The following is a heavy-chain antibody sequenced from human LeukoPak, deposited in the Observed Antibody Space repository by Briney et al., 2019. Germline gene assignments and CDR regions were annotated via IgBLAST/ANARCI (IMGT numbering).Heavy chain of an antibody. V-gene: IGHV4-38-2*02. J-gene: IGHJ5*02. CDR2: IYHSGST. CDR1: GYSISSGYY. CDR3: ARKTAYYDFWSGGTYNWFDP. D-gene: IGHD3-3*01. Sequence: SETLSLTCTVSGYSISSGYYWGWIRQPPGKGLEWIGSIYHSGSTYYNPSLKSRVTISVDTSKNQVSLKLSSVTAADTAVYYCARKTAYYDFWSGGTYNWFDPWGQGTLVTVSS.